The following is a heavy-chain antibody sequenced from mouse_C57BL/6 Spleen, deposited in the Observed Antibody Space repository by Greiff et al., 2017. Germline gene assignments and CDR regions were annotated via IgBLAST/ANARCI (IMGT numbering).Heavy chain of an antibody. CDR2: ISYDGSN. V-gene: IGHV3-6*01. CDR1: GYSITSGYY. Sequence: EVKLQESGPGLVKPSQSLSLTCSVTGYSITSGYYWNWIRQFPGNKLEWMGYISYDGSNNYNPSLKNRISITRDTSKNQFFLKLNSVTTEDTATYYCASGESMDYWGQGTSVTVSS. CDR3: ASGESMDY. J-gene: IGHJ4*01.